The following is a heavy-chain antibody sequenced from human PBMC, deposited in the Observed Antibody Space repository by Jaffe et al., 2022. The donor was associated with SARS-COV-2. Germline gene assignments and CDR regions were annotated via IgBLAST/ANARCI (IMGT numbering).Heavy chain of an antibody. D-gene: IGHD2-8*01. V-gene: IGHV6-1*01. CDR3: ARAPPYCTNGVCYPTLRYGMDV. Sequence: QVQLQQSGPGLVKPSQTLSLTCAISGDSVSSNSAAWNWIRQSPSRGLEWLGRTYYRSKWYNDYAVSVKSRITINPDTSKNQFSLQLNSVTPEDTAVYYCARAPPYCTNGVCYPTLRYGMDVWGQGTTVTVSS. CDR2: TYYRSKWYN. CDR1: GDSVSSNSAA. J-gene: IGHJ6*02.